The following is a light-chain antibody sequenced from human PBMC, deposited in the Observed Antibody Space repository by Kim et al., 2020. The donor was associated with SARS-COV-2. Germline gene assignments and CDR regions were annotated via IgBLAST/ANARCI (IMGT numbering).Light chain of an antibody. V-gene: IGLV9-49*01. CDR2: VGTGGIVG. CDR3: GADHGSWSNVVVV. J-gene: IGLJ2*01. CDR1: MGYSKYK. Sequence: CTLSMGYSKYKGGWYQQRPGKGPRFVMRVGTGGIVGSKGDGIPDRFSVLGSGLNRYLIIKNIQEEDESDYHCGADHGSWSNVVVVFGGGTQLTVL.